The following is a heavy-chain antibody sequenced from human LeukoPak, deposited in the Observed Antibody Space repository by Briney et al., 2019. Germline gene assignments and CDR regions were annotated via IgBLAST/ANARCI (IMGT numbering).Heavy chain of an antibody. CDR1: GGSFSGYY. CDR3: ARGPYCDSSGYYYETTFDY. CDR2: INHSGST. V-gene: IGHV4-34*01. Sequence: PSETLSLTCAVYGGSFSGYYWSWIRQPPGKGLEWIGEINHSGSTNYNPSLKSRVTISVDTSKNQFSLKLSSVTAADTAVYYCARGPYCDSSGYYYETTFDYWGQGTLVTVSS. J-gene: IGHJ4*02. D-gene: IGHD3-22*01.